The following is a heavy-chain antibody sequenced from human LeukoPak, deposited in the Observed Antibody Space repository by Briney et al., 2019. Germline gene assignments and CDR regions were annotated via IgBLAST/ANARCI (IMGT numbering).Heavy chain of an antibody. Sequence: ASVKVSCKASGYTFSGNYMHWVRQAPGQGLEWMGWINPNSGGTNYAQKFQGRVTMTRDTSISTGYMELSSLRSDDTAVYYCAKGKPTRITMIVVPSKDDAFDIWGQGTMVTVSS. D-gene: IGHD3-22*01. V-gene: IGHV1-2*02. CDR3: AKGKPTRITMIVVPSKDDAFDI. CDR1: GYTFSGNY. J-gene: IGHJ3*02. CDR2: INPNSGGT.